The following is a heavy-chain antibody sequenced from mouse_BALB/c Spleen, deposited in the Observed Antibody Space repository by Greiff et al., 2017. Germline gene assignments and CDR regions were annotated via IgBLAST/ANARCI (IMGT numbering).Heavy chain of an antibody. D-gene: IGHD4-1*01. CDR3: ARVAGTSWFAY. J-gene: IGHJ3*01. Sequence: DVHLVESGGGLVKPGGSLKISCAASGFTFSSYAMSWVRQSPEKRLEWVAEISSGGSYTYYPDTVTGRFTISRDNAKNTLYLEMSSLRSEDTAMYYCARVAGTSWFAYWGQGTLVTVSA. CDR1: GFTFSSYA. CDR2: ISSGGSYT. V-gene: IGHV5-9-4*01.